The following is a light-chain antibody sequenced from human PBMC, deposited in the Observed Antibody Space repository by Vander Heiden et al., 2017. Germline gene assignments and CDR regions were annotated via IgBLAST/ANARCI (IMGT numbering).Light chain of an antibody. CDR3: QSTDTTGTNVV. CDR2: KDS. Sequence: SSELTQPPSVSVSPGQTATITCSGDALPDQYSYWYQQKPGQAPLLMIYKDSDRPSGIPERFSGSSSGTIITLTISGVQADDEADYYCQSTDTTGTNVVFGGGTRLTVL. CDR1: ALPDQY. V-gene: IGLV3-25*03. J-gene: IGLJ2*01.